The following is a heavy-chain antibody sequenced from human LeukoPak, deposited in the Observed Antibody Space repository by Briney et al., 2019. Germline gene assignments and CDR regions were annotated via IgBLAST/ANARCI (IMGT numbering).Heavy chain of an antibody. D-gene: IGHD2-2*01. Sequence: GGSLRLSCAASGFSFSNSAMSWVRQAPGKGLEWVSGISGSGGGTYYADSVKGRFTISRDISKNTLYLQMISLRAEDTAVYYCAKSSGFVVPAAYWYFDLWGRGTLVTVSS. J-gene: IGHJ2*01. CDR3: AKSSGFVVPAAYWYFDL. CDR2: ISGSGGGT. CDR1: GFSFSNSA. V-gene: IGHV3-23*01.